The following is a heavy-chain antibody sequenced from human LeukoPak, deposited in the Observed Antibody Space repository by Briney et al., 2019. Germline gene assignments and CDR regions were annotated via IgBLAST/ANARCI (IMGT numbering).Heavy chain of an antibody. Sequence: GASVKVSCKASGGTFSSYAISWVRQDPGQGLEWMGGIIPIFGTANYAQKFQGRVTITADESTSTAYMELSSLRSEDTAVYYCARDGMITFGGVISSTHYFDYWGQGTLVTVSS. CDR1: GGTFSSYA. CDR2: IIPIFGTA. V-gene: IGHV1-69*13. CDR3: ARDGMITFGGVISSTHYFDY. J-gene: IGHJ4*02. D-gene: IGHD3-16*02.